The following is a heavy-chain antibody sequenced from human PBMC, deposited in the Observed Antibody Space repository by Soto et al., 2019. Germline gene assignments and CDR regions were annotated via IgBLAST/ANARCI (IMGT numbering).Heavy chain of an antibody. CDR3: VRRVSTNWPRGGDLFDS. Sequence: PGESLKISCKGSEYNFTDYWISWVRQMPGKGLEWMGRIDPSDSYTSYKSSFQGHVTISADKSITTVYLHWSSLKVSDTAMYYCVRRVSTNWPRGGDLFDSWGQGSLDTGSS. CDR2: IDPSDSYT. D-gene: IGHD2-2*01. CDR1: EYNFTDYW. J-gene: IGHJ5*01. V-gene: IGHV5-10-1*01.